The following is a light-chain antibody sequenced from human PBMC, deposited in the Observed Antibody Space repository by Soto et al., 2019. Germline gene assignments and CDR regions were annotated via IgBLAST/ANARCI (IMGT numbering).Light chain of an antibody. Sequence: EIVLTQSPATLSLSPGERATLSCRASQSVSSYLAWYQQRPGQAPRLLIYDASNRATGIPARFSGSGSGTDFTLTISSLGPEDFAVYYCHQRSNWPPGFGPGTKVEIK. CDR1: QSVSSY. V-gene: IGKV3-11*01. CDR2: DAS. J-gene: IGKJ3*01. CDR3: HQRSNWPPG.